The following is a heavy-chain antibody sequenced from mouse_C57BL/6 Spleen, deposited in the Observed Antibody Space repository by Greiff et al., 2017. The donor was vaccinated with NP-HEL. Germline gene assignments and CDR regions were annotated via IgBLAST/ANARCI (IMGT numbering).Heavy chain of an antibody. Sequence: VQLQQSGPELVKPGASVKISCKASGYTFTDYYMNWVKQSHGKSLEWIGDINPNNGGTSYNQKFKGKATLTVDKSSSTAYMELRSLTSEDSAVYYCARPGSSPLAYWGQGTLVTVSA. CDR3: ARPGSSPLAY. V-gene: IGHV1-26*01. D-gene: IGHD1-1*01. CDR2: INPNNGGT. J-gene: IGHJ3*01. CDR1: GYTFTDYY.